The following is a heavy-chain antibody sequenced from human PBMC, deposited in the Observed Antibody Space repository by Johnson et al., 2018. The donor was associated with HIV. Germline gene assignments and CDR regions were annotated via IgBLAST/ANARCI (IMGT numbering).Heavy chain of an antibody. J-gene: IGHJ3*02. V-gene: IGHV3-72*01. CDR1: GFTFSSYG. CDR2: TRNKANSYTT. D-gene: IGHD3-16*01. CDR3: ARGGDAFDI. Sequence: GLVQPGRSLRLSCAASGFTFSSYGMHWVRQAPGKGLEWVGRTRNKANSYTTEYAASVKGRFTISRDDSKNSLYLQMNSLKTEDTAVYYCARGGDAFDIWGQGTMVTVSS.